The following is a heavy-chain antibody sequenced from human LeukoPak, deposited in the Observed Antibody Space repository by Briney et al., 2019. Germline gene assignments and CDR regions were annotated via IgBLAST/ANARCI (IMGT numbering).Heavy chain of an antibody. V-gene: IGHV3-9*03. CDR3: AKDMAYSSSGFDY. D-gene: IGHD6-6*01. Sequence: GRSLRLSCAASGFTFDDYAMHWVRPAPGKGLEWVSGISWNSGSIGYADSVKGRFTISRDNAKNPLYLQMNSLRGEDMALYYCAKDMAYSSSGFDYWGQGTLVTVSS. J-gene: IGHJ4*02. CDR2: ISWNSGSI. CDR1: GFTFDDYA.